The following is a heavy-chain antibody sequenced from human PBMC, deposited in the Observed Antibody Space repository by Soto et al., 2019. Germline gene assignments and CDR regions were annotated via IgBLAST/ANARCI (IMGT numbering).Heavy chain of an antibody. CDR2: ISYDGSNK. J-gene: IGHJ6*02. CDR1: GFTFSSYA. D-gene: IGHD3-3*01. V-gene: IGHV3-30-3*01. CDR3: ARDLANSAQLRFLEWLSPPYYYYYGMDV. Sequence: ALRLSCAASGFTFSSYAMHWVRQAPGKGLEWVAVISYDGSNKYYADSVKGRFTISRDNSKNTLYLQMNSLRAEDTAVYYCARDLANSAQLRFLEWLSPPYYYYYGMDVWGQGTTVTVSS.